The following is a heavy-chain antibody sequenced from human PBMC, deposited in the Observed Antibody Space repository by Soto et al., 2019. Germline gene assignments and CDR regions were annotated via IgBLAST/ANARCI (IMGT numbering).Heavy chain of an antibody. Sequence: VASVKVSCKASRYTFISYDINWVRQATGQGLEWMGWMNPKSANTGYAQKFQGRVTMTRNTSIGTAYMELSSLRSEDTAVYYCARSPSWETTVTPYYFDYWGQGTLVTVPQ. CDR2: MNPKSANT. V-gene: IGHV1-8*01. CDR1: RYTFISYD. D-gene: IGHD4-4*01. CDR3: ARSPSWETTVTPYYFDY. J-gene: IGHJ4*02.